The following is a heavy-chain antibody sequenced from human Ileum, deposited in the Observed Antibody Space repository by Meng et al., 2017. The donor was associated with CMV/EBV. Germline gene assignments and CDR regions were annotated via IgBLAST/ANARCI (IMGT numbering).Heavy chain of an antibody. D-gene: IGHD1-26*01. CDR1: GFSFSSYD. J-gene: IGHJ3*01. Sequence: GFSFSSYDMHWVRQAPGKGLEGVAVISNDGSNKYYADSVKGRFTISRDNSKNTVYLQMSSLITEDTAVYYCAKTYSGNYLKVFAFDLWGQGTMVTVSS. V-gene: IGHV3-30*18. CDR2: ISNDGSNK. CDR3: AKTYSGNYLKVFAFDL.